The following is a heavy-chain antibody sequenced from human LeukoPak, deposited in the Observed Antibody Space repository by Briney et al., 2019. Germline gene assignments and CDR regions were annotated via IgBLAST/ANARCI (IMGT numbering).Heavy chain of an antibody. J-gene: IGHJ6*03. V-gene: IGHV4-34*01. CDR3: ARGVRGSTSWNSYYNYFYLDV. CDR2: INYSGRT. CDR1: DGSFSDYY. Sequence: SETLSLTCAVFDGSFSDYYWSWVRQPPGKGLEWIGEINYSGRTNYYPSLTSRATLSIDTAKNQFSLKLSSVTVADTAVYYCARGVRGSTSWNSYYNYFYLDVWGKGTTVTVSS. D-gene: IGHD1-7*01.